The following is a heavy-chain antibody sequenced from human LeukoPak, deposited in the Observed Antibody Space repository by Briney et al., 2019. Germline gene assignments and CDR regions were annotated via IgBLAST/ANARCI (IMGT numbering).Heavy chain of an antibody. CDR1: GYTFTGYY. J-gene: IGHJ4*02. CDR2: INPNSGGT. V-gene: IGHV1-2*02. CDR3: ARVTYYYDSSGYYYVTPIDY. D-gene: IGHD3-22*01. Sequence: ASVKVSCKASGYTFTGYYMHWVRQAPGQGLEWMGWINPNSGGTNYAQKFQGRATMTRDTSISTAYMELSRLRSDDTAVYYCARVTYYYDSSGYYYVTPIDYWGQGTLVTVSS.